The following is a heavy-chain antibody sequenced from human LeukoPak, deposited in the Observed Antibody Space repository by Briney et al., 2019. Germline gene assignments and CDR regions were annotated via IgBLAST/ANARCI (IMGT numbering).Heavy chain of an antibody. J-gene: IGHJ4*02. Sequence: GGSLRLSCSASGFTFSSSAMHWVRQAPGKGLGYVSGINDNGRATHYGDSLKGRFTISRDNSKNTLYLQMSTLTTEDTAIYYCVNDVSGSYTFDYWGQGTLVTVSS. CDR3: VNDVSGSYTFDY. CDR1: GFTFSSSA. CDR2: INDNGRAT. D-gene: IGHD1-26*01. V-gene: IGHV3-64D*09.